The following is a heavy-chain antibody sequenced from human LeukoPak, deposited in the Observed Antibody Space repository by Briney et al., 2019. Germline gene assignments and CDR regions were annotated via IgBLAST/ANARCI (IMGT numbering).Heavy chain of an antibody. Sequence: GGSLRLSCAASGFTFSSYAMHWVRQAPGKGLEWVAVISYDGSNKYYADSVKGRFTISRDNSKNTLYLQMNSLRAEGTAVYYCARDRSSTAYYYYYYGMDVWGLGTTVTVSS. D-gene: IGHD2-2*01. V-gene: IGHV3-30-3*01. CDR2: ISYDGSNK. CDR1: GFTFSSYA. CDR3: ARDRSSTAYYYYYYGMDV. J-gene: IGHJ6*02.